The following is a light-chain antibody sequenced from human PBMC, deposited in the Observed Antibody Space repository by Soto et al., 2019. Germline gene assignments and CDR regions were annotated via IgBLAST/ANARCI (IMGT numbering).Light chain of an antibody. V-gene: IGLV2-8*01. CDR1: SRDVGGYNY. J-gene: IGLJ2*01. CDR2: EVS. Sequence: QSVLTQPPSASGSPGQSVTISCTGTSRDVGGYNYVSWYQQHPGKAPKLMIYEVSKRPSGVPDRFSGSKSGSTASLTVSGLQAEDEADYYCSSYAGSKNLVFGGGTQLTVL. CDR3: SSYAGSKNLV.